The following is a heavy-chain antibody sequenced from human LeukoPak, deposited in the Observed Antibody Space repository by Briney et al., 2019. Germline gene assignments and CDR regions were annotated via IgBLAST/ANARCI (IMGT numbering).Heavy chain of an antibody. CDR1: GFTFSSYW. D-gene: IGHD1-26*01. CDR2: IDTDGSFT. Sequence: PGGSLRLSCAASGFTFSSYWMHWVRQAPGKGLVWVSRIDTDGSFTSYADSVRGRFTISRDNAKNTLYLQMSSLRAEDTAVYYCIRGTVGAPGKDYWGQGTLVTVSS. CDR3: IRGTVGAPGKDY. J-gene: IGHJ4*02. V-gene: IGHV3-74*01.